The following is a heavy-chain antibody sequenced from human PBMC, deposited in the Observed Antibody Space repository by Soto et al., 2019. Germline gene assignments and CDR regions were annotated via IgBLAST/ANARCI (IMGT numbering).Heavy chain of an antibody. D-gene: IGHD3-10*01. CDR3: VRGASGRYYMDV. CDR1: GFTFSSYW. Sequence: EVQLVESGGGLVQPGGSLRLSCAASGFTFSSYWIHWVRQGPGKGLVWVSRINTDASRRNYADSVKGRFTISRDNAKNTVYLQVNSLRDEDTALYFCVRGASGRYYMDVWGKGTTVTVSS. J-gene: IGHJ6*03. CDR2: INTDASRR. V-gene: IGHV3-74*01.